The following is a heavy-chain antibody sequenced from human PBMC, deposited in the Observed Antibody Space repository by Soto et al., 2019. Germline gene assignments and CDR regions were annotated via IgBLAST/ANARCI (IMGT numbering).Heavy chain of an antibody. Sequence: QLQLTESGPGLVKPSETLVLTCTVSGGSIRYSSYFWGWIRQPPGKGVEWIANIYYSGSTYYNPSLKSLVTISVDTSRNHSSLKLSSVTAADTAVYYCARGVGTNGVCYTEDWGQGTLVTLSS. CDR2: IYYSGST. J-gene: IGHJ4*02. CDR1: GGSIRYSSYF. D-gene: IGHD2-8*01. V-gene: IGHV4-39*02. CDR3: ARGVGTNGVCYTED.